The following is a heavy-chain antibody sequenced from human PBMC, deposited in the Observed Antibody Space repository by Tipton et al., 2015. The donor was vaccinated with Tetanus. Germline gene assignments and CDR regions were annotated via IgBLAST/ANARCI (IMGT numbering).Heavy chain of an antibody. Sequence: SLRLSCVASGVTFSNFAMTWVRQAPGKGLEWVSVIGPSGADIQYADSVNGRFTISRDNSKSTLYLQMNSLKTGDTAVYFCSTSGIVGAGHRVDYWGRGTLVTVSS. J-gene: IGHJ4*02. CDR2: IGPSGADI. V-gene: IGHV3-23*01. CDR1: GVTFSNFA. CDR3: STSGIVGAGHRVDY. D-gene: IGHD2-15*01.